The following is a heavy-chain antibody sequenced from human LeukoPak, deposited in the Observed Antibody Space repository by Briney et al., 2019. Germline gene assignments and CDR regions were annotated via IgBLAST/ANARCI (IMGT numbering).Heavy chain of an antibody. V-gene: IGHV1-2*02. J-gene: IGHJ4*02. Sequence: INPNSGGTNYAQKFQGRVTMTRDTSISTAYMELSRLRSDDTAVYYCARPRYCSGGSCYSYYFDYWGQGTLVTVSS. D-gene: IGHD2-15*01. CDR3: ARPRYCSGGSCYSYYFDY. CDR2: INPNSGGT.